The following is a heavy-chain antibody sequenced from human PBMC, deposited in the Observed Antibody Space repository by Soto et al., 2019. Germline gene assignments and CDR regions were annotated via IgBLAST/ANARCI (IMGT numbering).Heavy chain of an antibody. J-gene: IGHJ6*02. Sequence: QVQLVESGGGVVQPGRSLRLSCAASGFTFSSYGMHWVRQAPGKGLEWVAVIWYDGSNKYYADSVKGRFTISRDNSKNTLYLQMNSLRAEDTAVYYCARDRMVRAADGMDVWGQGTTVTVSS. CDR1: GFTFSSYG. D-gene: IGHD3-10*01. CDR3: ARDRMVRAADGMDV. CDR2: IWYDGSNK. V-gene: IGHV3-33*01.